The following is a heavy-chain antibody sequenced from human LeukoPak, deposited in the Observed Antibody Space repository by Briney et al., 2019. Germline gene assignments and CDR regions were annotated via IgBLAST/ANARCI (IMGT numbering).Heavy chain of an antibody. Sequence: GGSLRLSCAASGFTFSSYGMHWVRQAPGKGLEWVAVISYDGSNKYYADSVKGRFTISRDNSKSTLYLQMNSLRAEDTAVYYCAKGKQVAGTVYFDYWGQGTLVTVSS. J-gene: IGHJ4*02. CDR3: AKGKQVAGTVYFDY. D-gene: IGHD6-19*01. CDR1: GFTFSSYG. V-gene: IGHV3-30*18. CDR2: ISYDGSNK.